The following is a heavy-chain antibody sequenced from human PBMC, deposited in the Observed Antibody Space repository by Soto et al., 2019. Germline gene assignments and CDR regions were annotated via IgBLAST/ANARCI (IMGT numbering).Heavy chain of an antibody. D-gene: IGHD3-9*01. V-gene: IGHV4-59*01. CDR1: GDSISNFY. J-gene: IGHJ6*03. CDR3: ARAPFSTPPTRGYDLLTGYYHSYYYYYMDV. CDR2: VFYCCST. Sequence: QVQLQESGPGLVKPSETLSLTCIVSGDSISNFYWSWLRQPPGKGLDWIGYVFYCCSTNYNPSLERRVTISLDTSKNRFSLNLTSVTAADTAIYYCARAPFSTPPTRGYDLLTGYYHSYYYYYMDVWGKGTTVTVSS.